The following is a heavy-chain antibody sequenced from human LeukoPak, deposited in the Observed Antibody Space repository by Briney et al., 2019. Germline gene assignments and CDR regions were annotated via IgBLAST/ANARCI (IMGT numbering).Heavy chain of an antibody. D-gene: IGHD1-26*01. J-gene: IGHJ3*02. V-gene: IGHV1-2*06. CDR3: ASPVGATLPSAFDI. Sequence: GASVKVSCKASGYTFTGYYMHWVRQAPGQGLEWMGRINPNSGGTNYAQKFQGRVTMTRDTSISTAYMELSRLRSDDTAVYYCASPVGATLPSAFDIWGQGTMVTVSS. CDR1: GYTFTGYY. CDR2: INPNSGGT.